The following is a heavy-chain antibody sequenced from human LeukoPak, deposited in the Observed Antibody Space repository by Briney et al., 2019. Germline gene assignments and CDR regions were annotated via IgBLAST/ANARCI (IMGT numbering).Heavy chain of an antibody. CDR3: AKDLAANNFYYYYMDV. D-gene: IGHD2-15*01. CDR2: ISYDGSNK. CDR1: GFTFSSYA. J-gene: IGHJ6*03. Sequence: GGSLRLSCAASGFTFSSYAMHWVRQAPGKGLEWVAVISYDGSNKYYAESVKGRFTISRDKSKNTLYLQMNSLRVEDTAVYYCAKDLAANNFYYYYMDVWGKGTTVTVSS. V-gene: IGHV3-30*18.